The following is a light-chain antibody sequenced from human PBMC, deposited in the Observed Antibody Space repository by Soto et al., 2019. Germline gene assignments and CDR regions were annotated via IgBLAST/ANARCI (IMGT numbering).Light chain of an antibody. Sequence: EVVMTQYPATLSVSPGERATLSCRASQSVNANLAGYQQKPGQAPRILIHGASNRATGIPARFSGSGFGTEFILTISSLQSEDFAVYYCQQYNTWLWTFGQGTKVEI. J-gene: IGKJ1*01. V-gene: IGKV3-15*01. CDR2: GAS. CDR3: QQYNTWLWT. CDR1: QSVNAN.